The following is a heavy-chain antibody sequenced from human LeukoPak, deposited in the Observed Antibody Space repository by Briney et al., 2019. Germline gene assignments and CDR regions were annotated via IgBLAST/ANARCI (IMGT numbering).Heavy chain of an antibody. Sequence: ASVKVSCKASGYTFTSYGISWVRQAPGQGLEWMGWISAYNGNTNYAQELQGRVTMTTDTSTSTAYMELRSLRSDYTAVYYCARGTGLLWFGELFPWGQGTMVTVSS. CDR3: ARGTGLLWFGELFP. D-gene: IGHD3-10*01. CDR2: ISAYNGNT. CDR1: GYTFTSYG. J-gene: IGHJ3*01. V-gene: IGHV1-18*01.